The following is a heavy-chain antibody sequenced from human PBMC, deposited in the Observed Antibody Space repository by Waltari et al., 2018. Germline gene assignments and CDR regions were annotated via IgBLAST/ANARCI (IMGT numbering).Heavy chain of an antibody. J-gene: IGHJ4*02. CDR1: GFTFSSYE. CDR2: ISSSGSTI. Sequence: EVQLVESGGGLVQPGGSLRLSCAASGFTFSSYEMNWVRQAPGEGLEWCPYISSSGSTIYYADPVKGRFTISRDNAKNALYLQMNSLRAEDTAVYYCARVRRLNYDILTGQDTSKGPGDYWGQGTLVTVSS. D-gene: IGHD3-9*01. V-gene: IGHV3-48*03. CDR3: ARVRRLNYDILTGQDTSKGPGDY.